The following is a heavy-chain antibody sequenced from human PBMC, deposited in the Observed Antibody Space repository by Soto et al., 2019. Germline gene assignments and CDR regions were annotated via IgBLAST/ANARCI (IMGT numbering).Heavy chain of an antibody. J-gene: IGHJ6*02. CDR3: ARDLWGYCGADCYPLDV. CDR1: GGSLSSYY. CDR2: MYNTGST. V-gene: IGHV4-59*01. D-gene: IGHD2-21*02. Sequence: PSETLSLTCTGSGGSLSSYYWSWIRQPPGKGLEWIGYMYNTGSTIYNPSLKSRVTISVDTSKNQFSLKLNSVTAADTAVYYCARDLWGYCGADCYPLDVWGQGTTVTVSS.